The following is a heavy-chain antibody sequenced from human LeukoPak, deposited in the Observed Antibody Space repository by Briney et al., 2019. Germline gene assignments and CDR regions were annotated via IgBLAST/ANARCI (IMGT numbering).Heavy chain of an antibody. D-gene: IGHD2-15*01. J-gene: IGHJ6*03. CDR2: IIPIFGTA. CDR1: GGTFSSYA. V-gene: IGHV1-69*05. Sequence: ASVKVSCKASGGTFSSYAISWVRQAPGQGLEWMGGIIPIFGTANYAQKFQGRVTITTDESTSTAYMELSSLRSEDTAVYYCARNTNTPYRSGGSCYFYYYYMDVWGKGTTVTVSS. CDR3: ARNTNTPYRSGGSCYFYYYYMDV.